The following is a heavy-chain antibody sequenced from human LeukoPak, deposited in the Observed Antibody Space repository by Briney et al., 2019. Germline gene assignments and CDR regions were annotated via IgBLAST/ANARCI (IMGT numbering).Heavy chain of an antibody. J-gene: IGHJ4*02. CDR3: ARFRGRIAAAGRWVDY. V-gene: IGHV4-34*01. D-gene: IGHD6-13*01. CDR2: INHSGST. CDR1: GGSFSGYY. Sequence: PSETLSLTCAVYGGSFSGYYWSWIRQPPGKGLEWIGEINHSGSTNYNPSLKSRVTISVDTSKNQFSLKLSSVTAADTAVYHCARFRGRIAAAGRWVDYWGQGTLVTVSS.